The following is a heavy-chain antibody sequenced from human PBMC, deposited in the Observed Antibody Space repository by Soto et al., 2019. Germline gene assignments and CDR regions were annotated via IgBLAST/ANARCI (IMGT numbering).Heavy chain of an antibody. J-gene: IGHJ3*02. CDR3: TRGYSGVSIYAFDI. CDR2: IANKVNGYTT. CDR1: GSTFSDQY. V-gene: IGHV3-72*01. D-gene: IGHD6-19*01. Sequence: VQLVESGGGLVQPGGSLRLSCVASGSTFSDQYMDWVRQAPGKGLEWIGRIANKVNGYTTEYAPSVKGRFSISRDDSESSLYLQMSDLKTEYTTKYSCTRGYSGVSIYAFDIWGQGTGVTVSS.